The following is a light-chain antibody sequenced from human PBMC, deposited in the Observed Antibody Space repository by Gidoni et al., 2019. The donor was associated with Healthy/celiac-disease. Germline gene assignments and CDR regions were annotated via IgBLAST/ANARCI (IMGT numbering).Light chain of an antibody. CDR1: QSISNY. CDR3: QQSYSTPFFT. V-gene: IGKV1-39*01. J-gene: IGKJ3*01. CDR2: AAS. Sequence: DIKMTQSPSSLSASVGDRVTITCRASQSISNYLHWYHQKPGKAPKLLIYAASSLQSGVPSRFSVSGSGTDFTLTISSLQPEDFATYYCQQSYSTPFFTFGPXTKVDIK.